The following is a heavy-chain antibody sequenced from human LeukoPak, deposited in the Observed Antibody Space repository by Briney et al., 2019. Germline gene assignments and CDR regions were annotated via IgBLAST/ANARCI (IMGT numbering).Heavy chain of an antibody. J-gene: IGHJ5*02. CDR2: IYYSGST. Sequence: PSETLSLTCTVSGGSISNYYWSWIRQPPGKGLEWIGYIYYSGSTNYNPSLKSRVTISVDTSKNQFSLKLSSVTAADTAVYYCARREGYCSSTSCYTTFDPWGQGTLVTVSS. CDR1: GGSISNYY. D-gene: IGHD2-2*02. V-gene: IGHV4-59*08. CDR3: ARREGYCSSTSCYTTFDP.